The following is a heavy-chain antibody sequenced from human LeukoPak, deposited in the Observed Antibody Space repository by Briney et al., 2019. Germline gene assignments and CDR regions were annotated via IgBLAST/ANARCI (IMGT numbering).Heavy chain of an antibody. J-gene: IGHJ3*02. CDR1: GYSISSGYY. D-gene: IGHD3-3*01. CDR2: IYHSGST. CDR3: ARQGSCHDFWDAFDI. V-gene: IGHV4-38-2*01. Sequence: SETLSLTCAVSGYSISSGYYWGWIRQPPGKGLEWIGSIYHSGSTYYNPSLKSRVTISVDTSKNQFSLKLSSVTAADTAVYYCARQGSCHDFWDAFDIWGQGTMVTVSS.